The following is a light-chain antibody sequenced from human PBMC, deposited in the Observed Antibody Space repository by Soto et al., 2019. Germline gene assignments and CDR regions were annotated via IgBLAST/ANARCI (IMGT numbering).Light chain of an antibody. J-gene: IGKJ1*01. CDR2: GAS. Sequence: EIVMTQSPATLSVSPGERATLSCRASQSVNSNLAWYQQKPGQAPRLLLYGASTRATGIPSRFSGSGSGTEFTLTISSLQAEDFAFYYCQQYINSPWTFGQGTKVEIK. CDR1: QSVNSN. V-gene: IGKV3-15*01. CDR3: QQYINSPWT.